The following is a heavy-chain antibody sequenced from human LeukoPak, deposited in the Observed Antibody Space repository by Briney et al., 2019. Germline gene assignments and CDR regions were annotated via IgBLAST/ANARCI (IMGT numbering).Heavy chain of an antibody. Sequence: SETLSLTCTVSVGSISSGSYYWSWIRQPAGKGLEWIGRIYTSGSTNYNPSLKSRVTISVDTSKNQFSLKLSSVTAADTAVYYCARSIAAAGTTAYYHYYMDVWGKGTTVTISS. CDR2: IYTSGST. CDR1: VGSISSGSYY. D-gene: IGHD6-13*01. J-gene: IGHJ6*03. CDR3: ARSIAAAGTTAYYHYYMDV. V-gene: IGHV4-61*02.